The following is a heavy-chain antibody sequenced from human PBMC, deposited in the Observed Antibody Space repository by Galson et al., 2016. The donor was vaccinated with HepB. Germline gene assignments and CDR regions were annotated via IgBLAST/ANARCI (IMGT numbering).Heavy chain of an antibody. CDR2: ISPNSGGT. CDR1: GHKFTDYY. CDR3: VRGGYNYGPFFDY. J-gene: IGHJ4*02. V-gene: IGHV1-2*02. D-gene: IGHD5-18*01. Sequence: SVKVSCKASGHKFTDYYMHWVRQAPGQGLEWMGWISPNSGGTYYAQKFQGRVTMTRDTSISTAYMDLSRLRSDDTAVHYCVRGGYNYGPFFDYWGQGTVVTVSS.